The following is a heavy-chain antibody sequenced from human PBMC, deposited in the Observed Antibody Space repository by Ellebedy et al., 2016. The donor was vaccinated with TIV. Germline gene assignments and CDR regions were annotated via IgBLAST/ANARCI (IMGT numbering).Heavy chain of an antibody. Sequence: PGGSLRLSCAASGFTFSNAWMSWVRQAPGKGLEWVGRIKRKTDGGTTDYAAPVKGRFTISRDDSKNTLYLQMNSLKTEDTAVYYCTTTVAGYFDLWGRGTLVTVSS. V-gene: IGHV3-15*01. CDR3: TTTVAGYFDL. CDR2: IKRKTDGGTT. CDR1: GFTFSNAW. J-gene: IGHJ2*01. D-gene: IGHD6-19*01.